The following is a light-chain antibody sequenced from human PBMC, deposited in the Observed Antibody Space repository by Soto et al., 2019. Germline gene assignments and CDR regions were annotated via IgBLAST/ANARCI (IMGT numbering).Light chain of an antibody. CDR1: SSDIGLYNS. CDR2: DAS. CDR3: SSYSAGTTNYV. J-gene: IGLJ1*01. Sequence: QSVLTQSTSVSGSPGQSITISCTGSSSDIGLYNSVAWYQQRPGRVPKLILYDASSRPSGVSRRFSGSKSDNTASLTISGLQSEDEADYYCSSYSAGTTNYVFGTGTKVTVL. V-gene: IGLV2-14*01.